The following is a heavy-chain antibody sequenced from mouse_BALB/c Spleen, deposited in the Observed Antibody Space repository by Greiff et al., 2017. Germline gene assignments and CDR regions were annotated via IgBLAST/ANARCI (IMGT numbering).Heavy chain of an antibody. D-gene: IGHD2-4*01. V-gene: IGHV2-6-5*01. CDR1: GFSLTDYG. Sequence: VQGVESGPGLVAPSQSLSITCTVSGFSLTDYGVSWIRQPPGKGLEWLGVIWAGGSTNYNSALMSRLSISKDNSKSQVFLKMNSLQTDDTAMYYCASYYDYYYAMDYWGQGTSVTVSS. CDR3: ASYYDYYYAMDY. CDR2: IWAGGST. J-gene: IGHJ4*01.